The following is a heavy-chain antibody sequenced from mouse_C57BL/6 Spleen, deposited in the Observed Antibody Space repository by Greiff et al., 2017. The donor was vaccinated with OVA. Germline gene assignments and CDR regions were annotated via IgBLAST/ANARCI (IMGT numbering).Heavy chain of an antibody. D-gene: IGHD6-1*01. Sequence: QVQLQQSGPELVKPGASVKLSCKASGYAFSSSWMNWVKQRPGTGLEWIGRIYPGAGDTNYNGKFKGKATLTADKSSSTAYMQLSSLTSADSAVYCCARGGESLWFAYWGKGTLVTVSA. CDR3: ARGGESLWFAY. V-gene: IGHV1-82*01. J-gene: IGHJ3*01. CDR1: GYAFSSSW. CDR2: IYPGAGDT.